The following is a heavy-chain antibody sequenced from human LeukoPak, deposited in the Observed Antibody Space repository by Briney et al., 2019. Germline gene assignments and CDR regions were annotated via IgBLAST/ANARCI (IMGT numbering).Heavy chain of an antibody. CDR1: GFTFTNAW. CDR3: TRDPTRGGFGELQYFDY. D-gene: IGHD3-10*01. J-gene: IGHJ4*02. Sequence: PGGSLRLSCAAPGFTFTNAWMSWVRQAPGKGLEWVGFIRSKAYGGTTEYAASVKGRFTISRDDSKSIAYLQMNSLKTEDTAVYYCTRDPTRGGFGELQYFDYWGQGTLVTVSS. CDR2: IRSKAYGGTT. V-gene: IGHV3-49*04.